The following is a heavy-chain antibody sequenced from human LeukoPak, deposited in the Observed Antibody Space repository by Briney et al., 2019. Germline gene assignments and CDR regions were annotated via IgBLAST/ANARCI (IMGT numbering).Heavy chain of an antibody. J-gene: IGHJ4*02. D-gene: IGHD6-19*01. Sequence: SETLSLTCAVSSDFFSTSHWWNWVRQSPGEGLEWIGEVSVDGSRNYNPSLKSRVTISVDTSKNQFSLKLSSVTAADTAVYYCARAVISGWYIYWGQGTLVTVSS. CDR3: ARAVISGWYIY. V-gene: IGHV4-4*02. CDR1: SDFFSTSHW. CDR2: VSVDGSR.